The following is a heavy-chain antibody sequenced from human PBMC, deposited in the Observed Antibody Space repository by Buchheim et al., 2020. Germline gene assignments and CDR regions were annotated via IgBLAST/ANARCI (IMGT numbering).Heavy chain of an antibody. J-gene: IGHJ4*02. D-gene: IGHD3-10*01. V-gene: IGHV4-59*13. CDR1: GGSISSSY. CDR2: IYYSGST. CDR3: ARAGVRGVIGY. Sequence: QVQLQESGPGLVKPSETLSLTCTVSGGSISSSYWCWIRQPPGKGLEWFGYIYYSGSTNYNPSPKSRVTISVDTSTNQFSLKLSSVAAADAAVYYCARAGVRGVIGYWGQGTL.